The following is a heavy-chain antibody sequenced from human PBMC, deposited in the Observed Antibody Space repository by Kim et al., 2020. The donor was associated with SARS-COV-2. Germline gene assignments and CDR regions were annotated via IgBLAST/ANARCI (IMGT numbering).Heavy chain of an antibody. CDR3: ARELACSSTSCSYGLDV. CDR1: GGSISSGGYS. CDR2: TYHSGST. Sequence: TLSLTCAVSGGSISSGGYSWSWIRQPPGKGLEWIGYTYHSGSTYYNPSLKSRVTISVDRAKNPFSLKLSSVTAPDTAVYYCARELACSSTSCSYGLDVWGPGTTVTVPS. V-gene: IGHV4-30-2*01. D-gene: IGHD2-2*01. J-gene: IGHJ6*02.